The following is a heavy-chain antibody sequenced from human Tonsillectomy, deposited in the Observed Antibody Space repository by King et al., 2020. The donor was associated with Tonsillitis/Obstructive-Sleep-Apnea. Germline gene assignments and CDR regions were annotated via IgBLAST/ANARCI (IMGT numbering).Heavy chain of an antibody. V-gene: IGHV4-59*01. Sequence: VPLQESGPGLVKPSETLSLTCTVSGGSISSYYWSWLRQPPGKGLEWIGYIYYSGSTNYNPSLKSRVTISVDTSKNQFSLKLSSVTAADTAVYYCATDYGGGPDAFDIWGQGTMVTVSS. CDR1: GGSISSYY. CDR2: IYYSGST. J-gene: IGHJ3*02. D-gene: IGHD4-23*01. CDR3: ATDYGGGPDAFDI.